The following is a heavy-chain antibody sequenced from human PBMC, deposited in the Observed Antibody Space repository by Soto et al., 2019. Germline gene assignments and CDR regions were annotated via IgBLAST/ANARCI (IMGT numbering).Heavy chain of an antibody. D-gene: IGHD2-15*01. CDR3: ARTKCSGGSCYSWSLDY. CDR2: RYYSEST. V-gene: IGHV4-31*03. Sequence: LSLPCTVSGGSITTGGYYWSWIRQLPGKGLEWIGHRYYSESTYYNPSLKSRVSISLDTSKNQFSLKLSFVTAADTAMYYCARTKCSGGSCYSWSLDYWGQGTPVTVSS. CDR1: GGSITTGGYY. J-gene: IGHJ4*02.